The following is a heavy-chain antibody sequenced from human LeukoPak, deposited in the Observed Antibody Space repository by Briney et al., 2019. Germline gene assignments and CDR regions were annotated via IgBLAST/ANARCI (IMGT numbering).Heavy chain of an antibody. J-gene: IGHJ4*02. D-gene: IGHD3-10*01. CDR3: ARDSGDRTVDH. CDR2: IKEDGRDK. CDR1: GFTFSSYW. V-gene: IGHV3-7*05. Sequence: GSLRLSCAASGFTFSSYWMSWVRQAPGKGLEWVANIKEDGRDKYHVDSVWGRFTVSRDNAKNSLYLQMNSLRAEDTAVYYCARDSGDRTVDHWGQGTLVTVSS.